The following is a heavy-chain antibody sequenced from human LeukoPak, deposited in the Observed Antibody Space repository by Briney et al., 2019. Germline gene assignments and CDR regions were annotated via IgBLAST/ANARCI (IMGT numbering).Heavy chain of an antibody. J-gene: IGHJ4*02. V-gene: IGHV3-74*01. Sequence: GSLRLSCAASGFTFSRYSMHWVRQAPGKGLVWVSHVNSDGSGTDYADSVKGRFTISRDNGKNSLDLQMNSLRANDTAVYYCARDTLGEGEDANYAVYYFDYWGQGTVVTVSS. D-gene: IGHD4/OR15-4a*01. CDR2: VNSDGSGT. CDR3: ARDTLGEGEDANYAVYYFDY. CDR1: GFTFSRYS.